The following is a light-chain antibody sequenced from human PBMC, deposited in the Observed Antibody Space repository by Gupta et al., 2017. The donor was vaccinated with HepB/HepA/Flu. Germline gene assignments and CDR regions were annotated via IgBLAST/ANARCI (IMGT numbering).Light chain of an antibody. CDR1: ETVSTT. V-gene: IGKV3-15*01. Sequence: EIVMTQSPATLSVSPGERATLSCRASETVSTTLAWYQQKPGQAPRLLIFGVSTRATGIPGRFSGSGSGTEFTLTISNLQSEDFAVYYCKQYNECPPTFGQGTKVEIK. J-gene: IGKJ1*01. CDR3: KQYNECPPT. CDR2: GVS.